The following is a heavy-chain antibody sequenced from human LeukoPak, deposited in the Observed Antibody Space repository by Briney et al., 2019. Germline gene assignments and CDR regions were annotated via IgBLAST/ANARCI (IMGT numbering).Heavy chain of an antibody. CDR2: IYASGST. Sequence: SETLSLTCTVSGGSISCGSYYWSWIRQPAGKGLEWIGRIYASGSTNYNPSLKCRVTISVDTSKNQFSLKLSSVTAADTAVYYCAAGHDYGGNTFDYWGQGTLVTVSS. J-gene: IGHJ4*02. CDR3: AAGHDYGGNTFDY. CDR1: GGSISCGSYY. D-gene: IGHD4-23*01. V-gene: IGHV4-61*02.